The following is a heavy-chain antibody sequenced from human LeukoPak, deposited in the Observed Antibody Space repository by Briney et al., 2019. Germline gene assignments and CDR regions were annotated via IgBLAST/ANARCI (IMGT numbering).Heavy chain of an antibody. J-gene: IGHJ4*02. D-gene: IGHD2-21*02. CDR2: IYYSGST. V-gene: IGHV4-39*01. Sequence: PSETLSLTCTVSGGSISSSSYYWGWIRLPPGKGLEWIGSIYYSGSTYYNPSLKSRVTISVDTSKNQFSLKLSSVTAAGTAVYYCARRREAYCGGDCLYYFDYWGQGTLVTVSS. CDR1: GGSISSSSYY. CDR3: ARRREAYCGGDCLYYFDY.